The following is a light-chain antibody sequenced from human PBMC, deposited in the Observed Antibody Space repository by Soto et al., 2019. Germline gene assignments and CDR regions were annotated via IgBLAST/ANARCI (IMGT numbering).Light chain of an antibody. V-gene: IGLV2-8*01. CDR2: EVN. CDR3: SSYGGRNNLI. J-gene: IGLJ2*01. CDR1: RSDVGGYNY. Sequence: QSPLTQPPSASGSPGQSVTISCTATRSDVGGYNYVSWYPQHPGKAPKLTIYEVNKRPSGFHDRFSGSKSGNTASLTVSGLQAEDEADYYCSSYGGRNNLIFGGGTKVTVL.